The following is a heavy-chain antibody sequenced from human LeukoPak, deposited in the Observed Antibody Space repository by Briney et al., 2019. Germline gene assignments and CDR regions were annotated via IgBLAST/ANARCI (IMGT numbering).Heavy chain of an antibody. CDR1: GFTFSSYA. Sequence: SGGSLRLSCAASGFTFSSYAMSWVRQAPGKGLEWVSAISGSGGSTYYADSVKGRFTISRDNSKNTLYLQMNSLRAEDTAVYYCANSMDSSSWYVYYYGMDVWGQGTTVTVSS. J-gene: IGHJ6*02. CDR2: ISGSGGST. V-gene: IGHV3-23*01. D-gene: IGHD6-13*01. CDR3: ANSMDSSSWYVYYYGMDV.